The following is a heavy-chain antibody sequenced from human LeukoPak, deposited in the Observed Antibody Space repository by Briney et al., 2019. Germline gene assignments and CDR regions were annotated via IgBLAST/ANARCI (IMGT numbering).Heavy chain of an antibody. D-gene: IGHD5-18*01. CDR2: ISYDGSNK. V-gene: IGHV3-30*04. CDR1: GFTFSSYA. CDR3: ARGEPDTAMVENPFDY. J-gene: IGHJ4*02. Sequence: GRSLRLSCAASGFTFSSYAMHWVRQAPGKGLEWVAVISYDGSNKYYADSVKGRFTISRDNSKNTLYLQMNSLRAEDTAVYYCARGEPDTAMVENPFDYWGQGTLVTVSS.